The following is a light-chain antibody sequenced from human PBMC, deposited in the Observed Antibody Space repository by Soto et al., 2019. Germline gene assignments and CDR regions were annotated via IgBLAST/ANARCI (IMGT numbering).Light chain of an antibody. Sequence: EVVVTQSPSTLSVSLGQRATLSCRTSQTVSNNLAWYRQKPGQAPSLLIYGISTRATGLPARFSGTGSGTEFTLTISSLQSEDSALYYCQQYNNWPYTFGQGTKLEIK. CDR1: QTVSNN. J-gene: IGKJ2*01. V-gene: IGKV3-15*01. CDR3: QQYNNWPYT. CDR2: GIS.